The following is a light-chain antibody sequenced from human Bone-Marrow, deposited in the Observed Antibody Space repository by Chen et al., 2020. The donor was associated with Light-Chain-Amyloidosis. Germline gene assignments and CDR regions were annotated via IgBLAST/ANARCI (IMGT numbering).Light chain of an antibody. CDR2: GPS. V-gene: IGKV3-20*01. CDR1: QTISSNY. J-gene: IGKJ4*01. Sequence: EIVLTQSPGTLSLSPGEGANLSCRASQTISSNYLTWYQQKFGQAPRLLNYGPSSRAPGSPDRFAGSRSRTDFTLTIIRLEPEEFAMYYCEEYGTSPLTFGGGTKVESK. CDR3: EEYGTSPLT.